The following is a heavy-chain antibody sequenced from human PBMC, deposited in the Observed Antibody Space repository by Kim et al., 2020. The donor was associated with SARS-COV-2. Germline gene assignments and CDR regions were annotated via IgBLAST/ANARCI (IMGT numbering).Heavy chain of an antibody. CDR3: ARALAGSSGYWDYYYGMDV. D-gene: IGHD3-22*01. CDR2: TYYRSKWYN. J-gene: IGHJ6*02. Sequence: SQTLSLTCAISGDSVSSNSAAWNWIRQSPSRGLEWLGRTYYRSKWYNDYAVSVKSRITINPDTSKNQFSLQLNSVTPEDTAVYYCARALAGSSGYWDYYYGMDVWGQGTTVTVSS. V-gene: IGHV6-1*01. CDR1: GDSVSSNSAA.